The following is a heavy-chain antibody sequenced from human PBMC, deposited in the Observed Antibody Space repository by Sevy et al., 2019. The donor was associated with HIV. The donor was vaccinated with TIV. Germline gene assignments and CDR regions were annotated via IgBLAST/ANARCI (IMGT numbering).Heavy chain of an antibody. CDR1: GFTFSSHA. CDR2: ISSDENSQ. V-gene: IGHV3-30*04. J-gene: IGHJ4*02. D-gene: IGHD1-26*01. CDR3: ARDLISGSYSQSLDY. Sequence: GGSLRLSCAASGFTFSSHAMHWVRQAPGKGLDWVAVISSDENSQYSANSLKGRFTISRDNSKNSLYLQMDSLRVEDTAVYYCARDLISGSYSQSLDYWGQGTLVTVSS.